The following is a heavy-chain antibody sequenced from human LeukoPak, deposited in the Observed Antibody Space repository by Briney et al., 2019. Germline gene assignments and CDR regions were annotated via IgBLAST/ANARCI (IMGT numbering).Heavy chain of an antibody. J-gene: IGHJ5*02. Sequence: SETLSLTCTVSGYSISSGYYWGWIRQPPGKGLEWIGSIYHSGSTYYNPSLKSRVTISVDTSKNQFSLKLSSVTAADTAVYYCARFRSSGYYDWFDPWGQGTLVTVSS. CDR1: GYSISSGYY. CDR2: IYHSGST. D-gene: IGHD3-22*01. V-gene: IGHV4-38-2*02. CDR3: ARFRSSGYYDWFDP.